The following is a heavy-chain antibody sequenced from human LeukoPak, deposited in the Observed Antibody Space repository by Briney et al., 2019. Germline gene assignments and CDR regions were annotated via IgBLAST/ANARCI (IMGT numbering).Heavy chain of an antibody. CDR2: VSQCNT. Sequence: SETLSLTCILSNDYISDYYWSWIRQPAGKGLEWIGRVSQCNTNYNHSLMGRVSMSVQPSKNQFSLKLNSATAADTAVYYCARQGINNYFDSWGMGTLVTVSS. V-gene: IGHV4-4*07. CDR1: NDYISDYY. CDR3: ARQGINNYFDS. J-gene: IGHJ4*02. D-gene: IGHD2/OR15-2a*01.